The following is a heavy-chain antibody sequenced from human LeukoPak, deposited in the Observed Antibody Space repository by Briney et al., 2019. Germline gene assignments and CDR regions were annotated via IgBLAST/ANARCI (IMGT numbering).Heavy chain of an antibody. J-gene: IGHJ4*02. D-gene: IGHD3-22*01. Sequence: GGSLRLSCSASGFIFNNYALRWVRQAPGKGLEYVSGINVDGGSTYYADSVRGRFTITRDNSKNTLYLQMSSLRPEDTAVYYCATKVTYDYDSSVYFPSGYFDYWGQGTLVTVSS. CDR3: ATKVTYDYDSSVYFPSGYFDY. CDR1: GFIFNNYA. CDR2: INVDGGST. V-gene: IGHV3-64D*06.